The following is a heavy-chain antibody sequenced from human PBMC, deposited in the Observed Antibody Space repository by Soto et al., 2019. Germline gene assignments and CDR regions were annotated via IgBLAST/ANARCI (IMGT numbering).Heavy chain of an antibody. CDR2: TYYRSRWYS. D-gene: IGHD2-15*01. V-gene: IGHV6-1*01. CDR3: ARSEEDSDYYYYGMDV. CDR1: GDTGPSNSVA. Sequence: SQTLSLTCVGSGDTGPSNSVAWNLVRQSPSRGLEWLGRTYYRSRWYSDYAVSVRSRIDINADTSKSQVSLQLNSVTPEDMAVYYCARSEEDSDYYYYGMDVWGQGTTVTVSS. J-gene: IGHJ6*02.